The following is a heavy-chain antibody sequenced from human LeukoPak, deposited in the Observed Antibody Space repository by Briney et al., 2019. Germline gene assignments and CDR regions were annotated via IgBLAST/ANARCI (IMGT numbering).Heavy chain of an antibody. CDR1: GGSISSYY. D-gene: IGHD6-13*01. CDR3: AREGEISSSWYYNWFDP. Sequence: SETLSLTCTVSGGSISSYYWSWIRQPAGKGLEWIGRIYTSGSTNYNPSLKSRVTMSVDTSKNQFSLKLSSVTAADTAVYYRAREGEISSSWYYNWFDPWGQGTLVTVSS. V-gene: IGHV4-4*07. CDR2: IYTSGST. J-gene: IGHJ5*02.